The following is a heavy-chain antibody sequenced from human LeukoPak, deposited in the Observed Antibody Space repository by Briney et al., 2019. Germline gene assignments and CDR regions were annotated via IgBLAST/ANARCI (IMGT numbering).Heavy chain of an antibody. CDR2: IFYSGST. Sequence: SETLSLTCTVSGGSISSNYWSWIRQPPGKGLEWIGYIFYSGSTNYNPSLKSRVTISVDTSKNQFSLKLNSVTAADTAVYYCARLGSSWYYAMDVWGQGTTVTVSS. V-gene: IGHV4-59*08. CDR1: GGSISSNY. D-gene: IGHD6-13*01. CDR3: ARLGSSWYYAMDV. J-gene: IGHJ6*02.